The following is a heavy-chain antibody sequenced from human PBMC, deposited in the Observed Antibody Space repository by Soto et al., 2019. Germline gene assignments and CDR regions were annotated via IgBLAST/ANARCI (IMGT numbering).Heavy chain of an antibody. CDR3: ARSIAAAAYYYYYGMDV. CDR1: GFTFSSYA. D-gene: IGHD6-13*01. J-gene: IGHJ6*02. CDR2: ISYDGSNK. Sequence: PGGSLRLSCAASGFTFSSYAMHWVRQAPGKGLEWVAVISYDGSNKYYADSVKGRFTISRDNSKNTLYLQMNSLRAEDTAVYYCARSIAAAAYYYYYGMDVWGQGTTVTVSS. V-gene: IGHV3-30-3*01.